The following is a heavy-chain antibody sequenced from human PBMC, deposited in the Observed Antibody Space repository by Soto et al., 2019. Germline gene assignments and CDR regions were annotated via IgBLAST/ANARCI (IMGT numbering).Heavy chain of an antibody. CDR2: VSGGGTT. Sequence: GGSLRLSCAVSGFTFSSCTMNWVRQAPGKGLEWVSSVSGGGTTYYADSVKGRFTISRDNARNSLYLQMNSLRTEDTVVYYCAREVQPVVRREYDCWGQGTLVTVSS. D-gene: IGHD1-1*01. J-gene: IGHJ4*02. V-gene: IGHV3-21*01. CDR1: GFTFSSCT. CDR3: AREVQPVVRREYDC.